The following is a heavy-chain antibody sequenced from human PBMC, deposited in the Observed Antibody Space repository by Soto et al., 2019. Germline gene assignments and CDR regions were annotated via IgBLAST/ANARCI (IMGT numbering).Heavy chain of an antibody. J-gene: IGHJ6*02. Sequence: QVQLQESGPGLVKPSQTLSLTCSVSGDSINRGGFFWSWIRQHPGEGLEWIGYIYYSGSTYYNPSLKSRINISVDTSTNHFSLTLGSVTAPDTAIYYCARGAMLRGPGYSYAMDVWGQGTTVTVSS. CDR2: IYYSGST. CDR1: GDSINRGGFF. V-gene: IGHV4-31*03. CDR3: ARGAMLRGPGYSYAMDV. D-gene: IGHD3-10*01.